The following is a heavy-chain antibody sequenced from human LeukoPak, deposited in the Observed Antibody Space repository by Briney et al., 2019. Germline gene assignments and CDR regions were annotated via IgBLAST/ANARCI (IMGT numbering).Heavy chain of an antibody. CDR1: GYTFTSYG. J-gene: IGHJ4*02. CDR3: ARGILRLGELSLNY. D-gene: IGHD3-16*02. V-gene: IGHV1-18*01. Sequence: RASVKVSCKASGYTFTSYGISWVRQAPGQGLEWMGWISAYNGNTNYAQKLQGRVTMTTDTSTSTAYMELRSLRSDDTAVYYCARGILRLGELSLNYWGQGTLVTVSS. CDR2: ISAYNGNT.